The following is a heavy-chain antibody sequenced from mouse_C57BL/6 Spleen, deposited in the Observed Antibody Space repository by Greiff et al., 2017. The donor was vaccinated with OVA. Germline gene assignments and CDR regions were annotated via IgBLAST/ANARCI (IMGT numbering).Heavy chain of an antibody. CDR3: ARGGDYFAY. CDR2: IYPGDGDT. D-gene: IGHD2-4*01. CDR1: GYAFSSSW. J-gene: IGHJ3*01. Sequence: QVQLQQSGPELVKPGASVKISCKASGYAFSSSWMNWVKQRPGKGLEWIGRIYPGDGDTNYNGKFKGKATLTADKSSSTAYMQLSSLTSEDSAVYFCARGGDYFAYWGQGTLVTVSA. V-gene: IGHV1-82*01.